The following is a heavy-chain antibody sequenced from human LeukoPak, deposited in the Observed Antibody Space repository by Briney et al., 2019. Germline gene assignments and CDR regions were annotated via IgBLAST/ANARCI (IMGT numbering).Heavy chain of an antibody. CDR3: ARDYDFWSDYYFDY. CDR2: INPNSGGT. Sequence: ASVKVSCKASGYTFTGYYMHWVRQAPGQGLEWVGWINPNSGGTNYAQKFQGRVTMTRDTSISTAYMELSRLRSDDTAVYYCARDYDFWSDYYFDYWGQGTLVTVSS. CDR1: GYTFTGYY. V-gene: IGHV1-2*02. J-gene: IGHJ4*02. D-gene: IGHD3-3*01.